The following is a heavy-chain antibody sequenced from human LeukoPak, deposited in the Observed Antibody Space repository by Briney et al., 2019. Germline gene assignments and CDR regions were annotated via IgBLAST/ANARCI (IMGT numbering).Heavy chain of an antibody. CDR1: GDSLRTNNYF. Sequence: PSETLSLTCGLSGDSLRTNNYFWAWIRQPPGMGLEWIGSISYNGITYYNPFLTSRAVVSVDTSKNQFSLNLNSVTAADTAVYYCARRNGHTWDVGNWFDPWGQGTLVTVSS. V-gene: IGHV4-39*01. J-gene: IGHJ5*02. D-gene: IGHD5-24*01. CDR2: ISYNGIT. CDR3: ARRNGHTWDVGNWFDP.